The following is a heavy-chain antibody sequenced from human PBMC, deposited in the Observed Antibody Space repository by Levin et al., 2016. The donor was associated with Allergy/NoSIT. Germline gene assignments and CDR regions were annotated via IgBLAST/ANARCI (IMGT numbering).Heavy chain of an antibody. Sequence: WIRQPPGKGLEWIGYIYHSGSTYYNPSLKSRVTISVDRSKNQFSLKLSSVTAADTAVYYCAGEPTMVRGVIEVWGQGTLVTVSS. CDR3: AGEPTMVRGVIEV. V-gene: IGHV4-30-2*01. D-gene: IGHD3-10*01. CDR2: IYHSGST. J-gene: IGHJ4*02.